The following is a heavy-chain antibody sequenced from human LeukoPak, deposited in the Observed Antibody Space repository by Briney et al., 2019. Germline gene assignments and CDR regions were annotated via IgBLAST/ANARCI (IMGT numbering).Heavy chain of an antibody. V-gene: IGHV3-23*01. CDR1: GFSFSNYA. CDR3: ARAIAALGTNY. Sequence: PGGSLRLSCAASGFSFSNYAMTWVRQAPGKGLEWVSAITGSVFGTYYADSVKGRFTISRDNSKNTLYLQMNNLRAEDTAVYYCARAIAALGTNYWGQGTLVTVSS. CDR2: ITGSVFGT. D-gene: IGHD6-13*01. J-gene: IGHJ4*02.